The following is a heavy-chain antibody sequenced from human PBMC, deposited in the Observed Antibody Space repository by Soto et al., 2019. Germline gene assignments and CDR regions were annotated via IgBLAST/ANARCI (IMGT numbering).Heavy chain of an antibody. V-gene: IGHV1-18*01. CDR1: GYTFTSYG. D-gene: IGHD3-22*01. CDR3: ARDPGYYDSSGYPYWYFDL. Sequence: QVQLVQSGAEVKKPGASVKVSCKASGYTFTSYGISWVRQAPGQGLEWMGWISAYNGNTNYAQKLQGRVTMTTDTSTSTAYMELRSLRSDDTAVYYCARDPGYYDSSGYPYWYFDLWGRGTLVTVSS. J-gene: IGHJ2*01. CDR2: ISAYNGNT.